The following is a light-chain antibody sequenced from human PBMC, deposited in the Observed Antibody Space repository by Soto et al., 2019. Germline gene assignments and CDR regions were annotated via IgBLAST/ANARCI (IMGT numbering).Light chain of an antibody. V-gene: IGLV4-60*02. CDR2: LEGSGSY. CDR3: ETWDGNTRV. J-gene: IGLJ3*02. Sequence: LVLTQSSSASASLGSSVKLTCTLSSGHSSYIIAWHQQQPGKAPRYLMKLEGSGSYNKGSGVPDRFSGSSSGADRYLTISNLQFEDEADYYCETWDGNTRVFAGGTKLTVL. CDR1: SGHSSYI.